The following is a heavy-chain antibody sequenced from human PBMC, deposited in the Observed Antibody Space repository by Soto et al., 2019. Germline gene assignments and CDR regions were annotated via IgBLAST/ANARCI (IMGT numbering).Heavy chain of an antibody. Sequence: GASVEVSCKDSGGTLSSYAISWVRQATGQGLEWMGGIIPIFGTANYAQKFQGRVTITADESTSTAYMELSSLRSEDTAVYYCARARGGGNKLGYYYYGMDVWGQGTTVTVSS. D-gene: IGHD2-15*01. CDR3: ARARGGGNKLGYYYYGMDV. CDR2: IIPIFGTA. J-gene: IGHJ6*02. CDR1: GGTLSSYA. V-gene: IGHV1-69*01.